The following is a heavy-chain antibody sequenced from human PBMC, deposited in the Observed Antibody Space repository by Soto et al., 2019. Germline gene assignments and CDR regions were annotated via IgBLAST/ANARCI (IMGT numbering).Heavy chain of an antibody. Sequence: EASVKVSCKASGHTFTFSGTTWVRQAPGQGLEWMGWISGFNGNTNYAADLQGRVTMTTDTSTSTAYMELRGLRSDDTAVYYCARIGVSSGHESPDLDSWGHGPLVTVSS. CDR2: ISGFNGNT. V-gene: IGHV1-18*01. CDR1: GHTFTFSG. CDR3: ARIGVSSGHESPDLDS. D-gene: IGHD3-3*01. J-gene: IGHJ5*01.